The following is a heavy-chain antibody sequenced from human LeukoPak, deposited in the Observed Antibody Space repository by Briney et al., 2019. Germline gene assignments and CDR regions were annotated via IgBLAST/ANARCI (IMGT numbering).Heavy chain of an antibody. CDR1: LASISSGGYY. V-gene: IGHV4-31*03. Sequence: SETLSLTCTVSLASISSGGYYWSWIRQFPGKGLEWIGYIYDSGTIYSNPPLKSRLTLSVDTSKNQLSLRLTSVTAADTAVYYCASSYSNSWYDYWGQGTLVTVSS. CDR3: ASSYSNSWYDY. J-gene: IGHJ4*02. CDR2: IYDSGTI. D-gene: IGHD6-13*01.